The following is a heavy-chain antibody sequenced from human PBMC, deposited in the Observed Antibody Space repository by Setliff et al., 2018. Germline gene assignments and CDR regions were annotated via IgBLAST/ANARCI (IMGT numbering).Heavy chain of an antibody. V-gene: IGHV1-3*01. CDR2: INAGNGNT. CDR1: GYAFNSYT. J-gene: IGHJ6*03. CDR3: ARLAVRNTVYYYFTDV. D-gene: IGHD2-2*02. Sequence: ASVKVSCKASGYAFNSYTLHWVRQAPGQRLEWMGWINAGNGNTKYSQKFQDRVTIITDESTSTAYMELSSLKASDAATYYCARLAVRNTVYYYFTDVWGKGTSVTVSS.